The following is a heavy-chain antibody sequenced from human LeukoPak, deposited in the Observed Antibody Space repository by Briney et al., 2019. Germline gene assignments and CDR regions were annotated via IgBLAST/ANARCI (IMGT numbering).Heavy chain of an antibody. CDR1: GFTFSSYG. CDR2: ISYDGSNK. Sequence: GRSLRLSCAASGFTFSSYGMHWVRQAPGKGLEWVAVISYDGSNKYYADSVKGRFTVSRDNSKNTLYLQMNSLRAEDTAVYYCAKGGPVAGTIYFQHRGQGTLVTVSS. CDR3: AKGGPVAGTIYFQH. J-gene: IGHJ1*01. D-gene: IGHD6-19*01. V-gene: IGHV3-30*18.